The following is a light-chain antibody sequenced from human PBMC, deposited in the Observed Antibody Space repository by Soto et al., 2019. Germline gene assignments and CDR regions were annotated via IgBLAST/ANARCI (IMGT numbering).Light chain of an antibody. V-gene: IGLV2-8*01. CDR2: EVS. CDR3: SSYAGNNIFV. Sequence: QSVLTQPPSASGSPGQSVTISCTGTSSDVGKYDYVSWFQHHPGKAPKLIIYEVSKRPSGVPDRFSGSKSGNTASLTISSLQAEDEANYYCSSYAGNNIFVFGTGNKVTVL. CDR1: SSDVGKYDY. J-gene: IGLJ1*01.